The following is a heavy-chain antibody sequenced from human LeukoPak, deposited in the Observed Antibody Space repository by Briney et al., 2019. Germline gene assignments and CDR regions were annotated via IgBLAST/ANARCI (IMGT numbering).Heavy chain of an antibody. CDR2: IRSSGSTI. V-gene: IGHV3-48*03. CDR3: ASDTYSSYDY. J-gene: IGHJ4*02. CDR1: GFTFSDYE. D-gene: IGHD6-6*01. Sequence: GGSLRLSCAASGFTFSDYEMNWVRQAPGKGLEWVSYIRSSGSTIYYADSVKGRFTISRDNAKNSLFLQMNSLRAEDTAVYYCASDTYSSYDYWGQGTLVTVSS.